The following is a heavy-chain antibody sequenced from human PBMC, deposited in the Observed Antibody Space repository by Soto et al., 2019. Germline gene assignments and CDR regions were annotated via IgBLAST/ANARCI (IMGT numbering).Heavy chain of an antibody. Sequence: SETLSLTCTVSGDSIRSSSHYWAWNRQPPGKGLEWIGGFYYSGSTNYNPSLKSRVTISVDTSKNQFSLKLSSVTAADTAVHYCARVWGGAFDIWGQGTMVTVSS. CDR3: ARVWGGAFDI. V-gene: IGHV4-61*05. CDR1: GDSIRSSSHY. J-gene: IGHJ3*02. D-gene: IGHD3-10*01. CDR2: FYYSGST.